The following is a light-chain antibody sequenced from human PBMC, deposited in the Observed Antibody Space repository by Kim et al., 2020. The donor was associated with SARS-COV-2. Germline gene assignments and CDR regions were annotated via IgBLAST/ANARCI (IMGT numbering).Light chain of an antibody. CDR1: SSDVGAYNY. CDR2: DVN. V-gene: IGLV2-14*01. CDR3: ISYASTRSYV. J-gene: IGLJ1*01. Sequence: QSALTQPASVSGSPGQSITISCTGTSSDVGAYNYVSWYQQHPGKAPNLIIFDVNQRPSGLSDRFSGSKSGNTASLTISGLQAEDEADYYCISYASTRSYVFGTGTKVTVL.